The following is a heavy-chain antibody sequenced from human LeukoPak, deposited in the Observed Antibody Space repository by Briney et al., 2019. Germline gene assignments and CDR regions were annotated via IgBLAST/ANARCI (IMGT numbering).Heavy chain of an antibody. CDR1: AGSFTGYY. Sequence: SETLSLTCAVNAGSFTGYYWSWIRQPPGKGLEWIGEIYHTGSISYNPSLRSRVTISVDTFKNQFSLNLRSVTAADRAIYYCARGGYGPGSHYRYWGQGTLVTVSS. CDR2: IYHTGSI. V-gene: IGHV4-34*01. J-gene: IGHJ4*02. D-gene: IGHD3-10*01. CDR3: ARGGYGPGSHYRY.